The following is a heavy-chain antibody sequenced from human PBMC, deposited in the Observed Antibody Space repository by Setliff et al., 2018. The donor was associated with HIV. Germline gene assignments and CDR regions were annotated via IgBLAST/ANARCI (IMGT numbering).Heavy chain of an antibody. D-gene: IGHD6-19*01. CDR1: GGSISRGSYS. CDR3: ARLRQWLAFFDS. J-gene: IGHJ4*02. CDR2: ISYTGIT. Sequence: SETLSLTCTVSGGSISRGSYSWGWIRQPPGKGLEWIGSISYTGITNYNPSLKSRVTISVDTAQNQFSLKLTSGTAADTAVYYCARLRQWLAFFDSWGQGTLVTVSS. V-gene: IGHV4-39*01.